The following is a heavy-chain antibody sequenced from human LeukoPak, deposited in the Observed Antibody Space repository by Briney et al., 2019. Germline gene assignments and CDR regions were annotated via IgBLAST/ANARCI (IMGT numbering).Heavy chain of an antibody. CDR2: IWSDGSDK. CDR3: AKDAQRGFDYSNSLQN. V-gene: IGHV3-33*06. J-gene: IGHJ1*01. CDR1: GFTFSHYG. Sequence: GGSLRLSCAASGFTFSHYGMHWVRQAPGAGLEWVAVIWSDGSDKYYAKSVKGRFTISRGNSKNSLFLQMNSLRAEDTAVYYCAKDAQRGFDYSNSLQNWGQGILVTVSS. D-gene: IGHD4-11*01.